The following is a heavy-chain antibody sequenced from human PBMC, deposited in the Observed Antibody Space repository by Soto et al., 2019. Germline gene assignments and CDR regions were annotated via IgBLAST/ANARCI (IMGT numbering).Heavy chain of an antibody. CDR1: VYSLTSYW. Sequence: GESLKISCKGSVYSLTSYWIGWVRQMPGKGLEWMGIIYPGDSDTRYSPSFQGQVTISADKSISTAYLQWSSLKASDTAMYYCARVESSSSSGNWFDPWGQGTLVTVSS. CDR3: ARVESSSSSGNWFDP. V-gene: IGHV5-51*01. CDR2: IYPGDSDT. D-gene: IGHD6-6*01. J-gene: IGHJ5*02.